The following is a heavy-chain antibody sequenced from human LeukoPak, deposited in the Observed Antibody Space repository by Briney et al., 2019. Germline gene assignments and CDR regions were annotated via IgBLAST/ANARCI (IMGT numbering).Heavy chain of an antibody. J-gene: IGHJ4*02. CDR2: ISSSGSYI. Sequence: GGSLRLSCAASGFTFSSYSMNWVRQAPGKGLEWVSSISSSGSYIYYADSVKGRFTISRDNAKNSLYLQMNSLRAEDTAVYYCARDHYGDYSSPFDYWGQGTLVTVSS. CDR3: ARDHYGDYSSPFDY. CDR1: GFTFSSYS. D-gene: IGHD4-17*01. V-gene: IGHV3-21*01.